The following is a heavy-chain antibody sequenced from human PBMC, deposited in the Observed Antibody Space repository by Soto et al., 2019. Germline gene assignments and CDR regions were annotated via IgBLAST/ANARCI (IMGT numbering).Heavy chain of an antibody. J-gene: IGHJ6*02. D-gene: IGHD3-10*01. CDR1: GGSISSYY. Sequence: QVQLQESGPGLVKPSETMSLSCTVSGGSISSYYWSWFRQSPGKRMEWIGYVHHSWGSSYNPSFQSRVAIPLNTSKSQFSLKVTSVTATDTAVYYCARQGFGPLHCLVDVWGQGTTVTVSS. CDR2: VHHSWGS. V-gene: IGHV4-59*08. CDR3: ARQGFGPLHCLVDV.